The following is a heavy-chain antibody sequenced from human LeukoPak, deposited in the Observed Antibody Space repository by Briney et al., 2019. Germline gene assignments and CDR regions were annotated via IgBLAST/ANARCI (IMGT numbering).Heavy chain of an antibody. CDR2: IYYSGST. D-gene: IGHD6-13*01. J-gene: IGHJ4*02. V-gene: IGHV4-39*01. CDR1: GGSISSSSYY. CDR3: ARHADWEQQLDPLDY. Sequence: SETLSLTCTVSGGSISSSSYYWGWIRQPPGKGLEWIGSIYYSGSTYYNPSLKSRVTISVVTSKNQFSLKLSSLTAADTAVYYCARHADWEQQLDPLDYWGQGTLVTVSS.